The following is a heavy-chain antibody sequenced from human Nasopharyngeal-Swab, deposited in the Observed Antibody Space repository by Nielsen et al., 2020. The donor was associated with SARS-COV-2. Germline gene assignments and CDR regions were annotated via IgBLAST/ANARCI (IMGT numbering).Heavy chain of an antibody. V-gene: IGHV3-23*01. CDR1: GFTFSSYA. J-gene: IGHJ4*02. D-gene: IGHD6-19*01. CDR3: AKSSQYSSGWYGIGFDY. CDR2: ISGSGGST. Sequence: GGSLRLSCAASGFTFSSYAMSWVRQAPGKGLEWVSAISGSGGSTYYADSVKGRFTISRDNSKNTLYLQMNSLRAEDTAGYYCAKSSQYSSGWYGIGFDYWGQGTLVTVSS.